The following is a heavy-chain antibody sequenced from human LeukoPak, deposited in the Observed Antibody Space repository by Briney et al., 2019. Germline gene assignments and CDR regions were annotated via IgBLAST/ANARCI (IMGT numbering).Heavy chain of an antibody. CDR3: ARVSAARRGYNWFDP. J-gene: IGHJ5*02. CDR1: GYTFTSYG. D-gene: IGHD6-6*01. Sequence: ASVKVSCKASGYTFTSYGISWVRQAPGQGLEWMGWISAYNGNTNYAQKLQGRVTMTTDTSTSTAYMELRSLRSDDTAVYYCARVSAARRGYNWFDPWGQGTLVTVSS. CDR2: ISAYNGNT. V-gene: IGHV1-18*01.